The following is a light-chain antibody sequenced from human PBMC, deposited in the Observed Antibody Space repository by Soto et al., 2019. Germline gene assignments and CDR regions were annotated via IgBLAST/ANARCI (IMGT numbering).Light chain of an antibody. CDR1: LGIRND. V-gene: IGKV1-17*01. CDR2: AAS. J-gene: IGKJ1*01. Sequence: IQMTQSPSSLSASVGDRVTITCRASLGIRNDLGWYQHKPGKAPKRLIYAASSLQSGVPSRFSGSGSGTAFTLTISSLQPEDFATYFCLQHDSYPWTFGQGTKVDIK. CDR3: LQHDSYPWT.